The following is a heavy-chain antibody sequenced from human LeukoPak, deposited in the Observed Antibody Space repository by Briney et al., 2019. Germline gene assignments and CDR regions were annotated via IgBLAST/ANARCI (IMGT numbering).Heavy chain of an antibody. Sequence: ASVKVSCKASGYTFTGCYMHWVRQAPGQGLEWMGWINANNGGTKYAQKFQGRVTMTRDTSISTAYMELSRLRSDDTAVYYCARVFKKYCSGGSCYAAYWGQGTLVTVSS. V-gene: IGHV1-2*02. D-gene: IGHD2-15*01. CDR1: GYTFTGCY. J-gene: IGHJ4*02. CDR3: ARVFKKYCSGGSCYAAY. CDR2: INANNGGT.